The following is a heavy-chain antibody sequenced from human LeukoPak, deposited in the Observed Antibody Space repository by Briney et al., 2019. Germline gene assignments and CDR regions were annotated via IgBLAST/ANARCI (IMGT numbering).Heavy chain of an antibody. J-gene: IGHJ4*02. CDR3: ARGEQWLAYFDY. Sequence: SETLSLTCTVSGGSISSHYRSWIRQPPGKGLEWIGYIYYSGSTNYNPSLKSRVTISVDTSKNQFSLKLSSVTAADTAVYYCARGEQWLAYFDYWGQGTLVTVSS. V-gene: IGHV4-59*11. CDR1: GGSISSHY. D-gene: IGHD6-19*01. CDR2: IYYSGST.